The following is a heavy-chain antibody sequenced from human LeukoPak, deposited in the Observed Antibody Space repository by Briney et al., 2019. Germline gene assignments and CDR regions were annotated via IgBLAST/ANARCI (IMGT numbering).Heavy chain of an antibody. CDR2: VYISGST. CDR1: GGSISNYY. D-gene: IGHD5-12*01. CDR3: ARIPLGYSGAYYFDS. Sequence: SETLSLTCSVSGGSISNYYWSWIRQPPGKGLEWIGYVYISGSTNYNPSLRSRVTIALDTSKRQLSLKLSSVTAADTALYYCARIPLGYSGAYYFDSWGQGTLVTVSS. V-gene: IGHV4-4*09. J-gene: IGHJ4*02.